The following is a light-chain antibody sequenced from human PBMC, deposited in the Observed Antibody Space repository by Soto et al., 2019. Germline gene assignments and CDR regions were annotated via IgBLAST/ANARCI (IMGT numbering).Light chain of an antibody. CDR3: SSYTASRTLE. J-gene: IGLJ2*01. CDR2: DVT. Sequence: QSALTQPASVSGSPGQSITISCTGTSSDVGGYNYVSWHQHHPGKAPKLMIYDVTYRPSGVSNRFSGSKSGNTASLTISGLQAEDEADYYCSSYTASRTLEIGGGTQLTVL. V-gene: IGLV2-14*03. CDR1: SSDVGGYNY.